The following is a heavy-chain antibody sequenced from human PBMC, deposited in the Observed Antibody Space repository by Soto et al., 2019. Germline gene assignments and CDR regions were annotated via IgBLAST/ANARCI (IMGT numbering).Heavy chain of an antibody. V-gene: IGHV1-3*01. D-gene: IGHD2-2*01. Sequence: QVQLVQSGAEVKKPGASVKVSCKASGYTFTSYAMHWVRQAPGQRLEWMGWINAGNGNTKYSKKFQGRVTITRDTSRRAAYMELGSRRSEETALYYCGRESGYCTSTSCLKSGDFDIRGEGTMITDSS. J-gene: IGHJ3*02. CDR3: GRESGYCTSTSCLKSGDFDI. CDR2: INAGNGNT. CDR1: GYTFTSYA.